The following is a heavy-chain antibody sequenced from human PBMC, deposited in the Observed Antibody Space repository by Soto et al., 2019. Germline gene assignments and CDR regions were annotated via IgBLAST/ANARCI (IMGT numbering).Heavy chain of an antibody. CDR3: ASRTYYYDSSGDSADY. CDR2: IIPILGIA. CDR1: GYTFASCT. J-gene: IGHJ4*02. V-gene: IGHV1-69*02. D-gene: IGHD3-22*01. Sequence: SVEVSCKASGYTFASCTSRWVRQATGQGLEWMGRIIPILGIANYAQKFQGRVTITADKSTSTAYMELSSLRPEDTAVYYCASRTYYYDSSGDSADYWGQGTLVTVSS.